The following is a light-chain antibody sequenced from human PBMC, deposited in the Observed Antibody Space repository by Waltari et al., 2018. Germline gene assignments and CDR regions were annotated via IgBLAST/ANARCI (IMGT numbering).Light chain of an antibody. CDR2: QGS. Sequence: SYELTQPPSVSVSPGQTASITCSGDKLGDKYACWYQQKPGQSPVLVIYQGSKRPSGIPERFSGSNSGNTATLTISGTQAMDEADYYCQAWDSSTARYVFGTGTKVTVL. J-gene: IGLJ1*01. CDR3: QAWDSSTARYV. V-gene: IGLV3-1*01. CDR1: KLGDKY.